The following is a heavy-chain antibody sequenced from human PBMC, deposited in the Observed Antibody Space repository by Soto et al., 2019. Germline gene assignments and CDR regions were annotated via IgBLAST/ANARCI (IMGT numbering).Heavy chain of an antibody. Sequence: VGSLRLSCAASGFTFSIYAMSWVRQAPGKGLEWVSAISDSGDKTYYADSVKGRFTVSRDNSKNTLYLQMNSLRAEDTAVYYCAKDPNYFDTTAYYVDYWGQGTLVTVSS. J-gene: IGHJ4*02. CDR2: ISDSGDKT. D-gene: IGHD3-22*01. CDR1: GFTFSIYA. CDR3: AKDPNYFDTTAYYVDY. V-gene: IGHV3-23*01.